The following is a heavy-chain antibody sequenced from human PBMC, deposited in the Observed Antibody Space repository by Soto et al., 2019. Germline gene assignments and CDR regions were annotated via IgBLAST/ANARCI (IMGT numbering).Heavy chain of an antibody. D-gene: IGHD5-12*01. Sequence: QVHLVESGGDLVKPGGSLRLSCAASGFTFSDYYMNWIRQAPGKGLDWVSSISSRDNTIYYADSVQGRFTISRDNAKNSRYLQMNSLRAEDTAVYYCARTYGGYPPLDYGMDVWGQGHTVTVSS. CDR1: GFTFSDYY. J-gene: IGHJ6*02. CDR3: ARTYGGYPPLDYGMDV. CDR2: ISSRDNTI. V-gene: IGHV3-11*01.